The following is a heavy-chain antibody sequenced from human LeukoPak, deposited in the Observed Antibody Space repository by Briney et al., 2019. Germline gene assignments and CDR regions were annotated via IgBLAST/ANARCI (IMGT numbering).Heavy chain of an antibody. CDR2: IYYSGST. J-gene: IGHJ5*02. CDR3: ARVDSSGWYDGGWFDP. CDR1: GGSISSGDYY. Sequence: PSETLSLTCTVSGGSISSGDYYWSWIRQPPGKGLEWIGYIYYSGSTYYNPSPKSRVTISVDTSKNQFSLKLSSVTAADTAVYYCARVDSSGWYDGGWFDPWGQGTLVTVSS. D-gene: IGHD6-19*01. V-gene: IGHV4-30-4*01.